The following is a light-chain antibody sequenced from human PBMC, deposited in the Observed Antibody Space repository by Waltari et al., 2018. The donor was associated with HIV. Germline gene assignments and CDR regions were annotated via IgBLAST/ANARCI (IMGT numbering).Light chain of an antibody. CDR2: NTA. V-gene: IGKV1-39*01. Sequence: QMTQSPSSLSASLGGIVSISCLATEKRAAYLNWYQYRAGVTPTLLIYNTAQRQAGVSARFTGSGSGTHFTLTIDNVRREDSANYSCHMSFFFGQGTRLDI. CDR3: HMSFF. CDR1: EKRAAY. J-gene: IGKJ5*01.